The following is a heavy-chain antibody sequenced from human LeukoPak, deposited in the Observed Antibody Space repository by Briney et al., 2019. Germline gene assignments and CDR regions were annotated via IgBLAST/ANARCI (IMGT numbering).Heavy chain of an antibody. V-gene: IGHV3-23*01. CDR2: FTGGDGSA. J-gene: IGHJ4*02. CDR1: GFTFRNSA. D-gene: IGHD2-15*01. Sequence: GSLRLSCAASGFTFRNSAMSWVRQAPGKGLEWVSTFTGGDGSAYYADSVKGRFTISRDNSKNTLYLQMNSLRAEDTAVYYCAKDDRRSCSGGSCYTFDYWGQGTLVTVSS. CDR3: AKDDRRSCSGGSCYTFDY.